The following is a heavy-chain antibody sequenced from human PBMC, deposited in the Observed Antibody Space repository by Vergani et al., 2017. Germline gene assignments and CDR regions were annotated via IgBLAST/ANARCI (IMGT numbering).Heavy chain of an antibody. V-gene: IGHV1-24*01. CDR3: ARDPVTIFGVAAYNWFDP. D-gene: IGHD3-3*01. J-gene: IGHJ5*02. CDR1: GYTLTELS. Sequence: QVQLVQSGAEVKKPGASVKVSCKVSGYTLTELSMHWVRQAPGKGLEWMGGFDPEDGNTNYAQKLQGRVTMTTDTSTSTAYMELRSLRSDDTAVYYCARDPVTIFGVAAYNWFDPWGQGTLVTVSS. CDR2: FDPEDGNT.